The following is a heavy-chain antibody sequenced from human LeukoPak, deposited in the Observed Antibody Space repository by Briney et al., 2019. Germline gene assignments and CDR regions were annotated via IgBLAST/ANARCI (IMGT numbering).Heavy chain of an antibody. CDR3: ARDHHRRLYDSQARDTFDI. CDR1: GFTVTTNY. V-gene: IGHV3-66*01. Sequence: GGSLRLSCAASGFTVTTNYMSWVRQAPEKGLEWVSLIYSGGSPSYANSVKGRFTISRDKSKNTLYLQMNSLRAEDTAVYYCARDHHRRLYDSQARDTFDIWGQGTMVTVSS. J-gene: IGHJ3*02. D-gene: IGHD3-22*01. CDR2: IYSGGSP.